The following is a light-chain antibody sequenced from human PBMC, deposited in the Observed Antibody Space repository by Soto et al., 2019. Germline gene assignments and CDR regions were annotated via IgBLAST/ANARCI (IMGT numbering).Light chain of an antibody. J-gene: IGKJ1*01. V-gene: IGKV1-5*01. Sequence: DVQMTPSPSTLSASVGDRVDITCRASQSISSWLAWYQQKPGKAPKLLIYDASSLESGVPSRFSGSGSGTEFTLTISSLQPDDFATYYCQQYNSYSGTFGQGTKVDIK. CDR1: QSISSW. CDR2: DAS. CDR3: QQYNSYSGT.